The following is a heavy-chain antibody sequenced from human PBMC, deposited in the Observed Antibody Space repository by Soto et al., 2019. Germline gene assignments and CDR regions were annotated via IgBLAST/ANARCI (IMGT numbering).Heavy chain of an antibody. J-gene: IGHJ4*02. D-gene: IGHD1-26*01. CDR1: GGSISSYY. CDR3: ARIGSRIVGAYFDY. CDR2: IYYSGST. Sequence: SETLSLTCTVSGGSISSYYWSWIRQPPGKGLEWIGYIYYSGSTNYNPSLKSRVTISVDTSKNQFSLKLSSVTAADTAVYYRARIGSRIVGAYFDYWGQGTLVTVSS. V-gene: IGHV4-59*08.